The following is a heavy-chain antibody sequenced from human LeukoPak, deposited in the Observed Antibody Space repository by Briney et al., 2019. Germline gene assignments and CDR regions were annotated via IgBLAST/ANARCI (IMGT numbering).Heavy chain of an antibody. V-gene: IGHV1-18*01. CDR1: GYSENFYG. CDR3: ARDFYVSGSYYVDVFDI. D-gene: IGHD3-10*01. CDR2: ISAQHGQT. J-gene: IGHJ3*02. Sequence: ASVKVSCKTSGYSENFYGITWVRQVAGQGLEWMGWISAQHGQTEYAPNSQDRVTMTTDTYTNTAYMELRSLRSDDTAVYYCARDFYVSGSYYVDVFDIWGQGTMVTVS.